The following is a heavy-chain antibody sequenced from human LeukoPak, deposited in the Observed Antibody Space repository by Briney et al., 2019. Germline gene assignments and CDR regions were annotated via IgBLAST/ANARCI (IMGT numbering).Heavy chain of an antibody. J-gene: IGHJ4*02. CDR1: GFTFSSYS. CDR3: AKLYERYCSSTSCSSPDY. Sequence: GGSLRLSCAASGFTFSSYSMNWVRQAPGKGLEWVSAISGSGGSTYYADSVKGRFTISRDNSKNTLYLQMNSLRAEDTAVYYCAKLYERYCSSTSCSSPDYWGQGTLVTVSS. D-gene: IGHD2-2*01. V-gene: IGHV3-23*01. CDR2: ISGSGGST.